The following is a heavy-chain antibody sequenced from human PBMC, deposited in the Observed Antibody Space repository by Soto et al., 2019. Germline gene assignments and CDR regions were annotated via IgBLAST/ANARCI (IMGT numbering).Heavy chain of an antibody. CDR3: ARISQSDFWSGYYYFFYY. J-gene: IGHJ4*02. CDR2: ITAFNGNT. Sequence: QVHLVQSGAEVEKPGASVKVSCKASGYTFTDYGISWVRQAPGQGLQWMGWITAFNGNTKYAQQFQGRVTMTTDTSTSTAYMELRSLESDDTAVYYCARISQSDFWSGYYYFFYYWGQGTLVTVSS. V-gene: IGHV1-18*01. CDR1: GYTFTDYG. D-gene: IGHD3-3*01.